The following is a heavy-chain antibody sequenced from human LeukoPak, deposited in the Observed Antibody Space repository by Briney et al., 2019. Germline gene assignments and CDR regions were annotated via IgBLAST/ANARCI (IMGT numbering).Heavy chain of an antibody. D-gene: IGHD3-22*01. CDR2: LYSGGST. Sequence: GGSLRLSCAASGFTVSSNYMSWVRQAPGKGLEGVSVLYSGGSTYYADSVKGRFTISRHNSKNTLYLQMNSLRAEDTAVYYCARDSMSDSSGYYRYFQHWGQGTLVTVSS. V-gene: IGHV3-53*04. CDR3: ARDSMSDSSGYYRYFQH. CDR1: GFTVSSNY. J-gene: IGHJ1*01.